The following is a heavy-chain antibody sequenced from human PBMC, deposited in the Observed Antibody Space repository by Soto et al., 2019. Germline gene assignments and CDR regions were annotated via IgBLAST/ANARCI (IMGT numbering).Heavy chain of an antibody. CDR2: ISAYNGNT. J-gene: IGHJ4*02. CDR1: EGTFSNYA. V-gene: IGHV1-18*01. Sequence: ASVKVSCKASEGTFSNYAITWVRQAPGQGLEWMGWISAYNGNTNYAQKLQGRVTMTTDTSTSTAYMELRSLRSDDTAVYYCARDLTPGLVDHWGQGTLVTVSS. CDR3: ARDLTPGLVDH. D-gene: IGHD3-9*01.